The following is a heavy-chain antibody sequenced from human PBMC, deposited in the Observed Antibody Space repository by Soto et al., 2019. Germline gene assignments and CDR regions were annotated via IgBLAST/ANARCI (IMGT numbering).Heavy chain of an antibody. Sequence: QVQLVQSGAEVKKPGSSVKVSCKASGGTFSSYTISWVRQAPGQGLEWMGRIIPILGIANHAQKFQGRVTITADKSTSTAYMELSSLRSEDTAVYYCAGAASGYSSGWYGYWGQGTLVTVSS. CDR1: GGTFSSYT. CDR2: IIPILGIA. J-gene: IGHJ4*02. V-gene: IGHV1-69*02. D-gene: IGHD6-19*01. CDR3: AGAASGYSSGWYGY.